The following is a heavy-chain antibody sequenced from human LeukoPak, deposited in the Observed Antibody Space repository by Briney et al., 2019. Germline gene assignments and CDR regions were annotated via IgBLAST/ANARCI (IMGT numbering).Heavy chain of an antibody. CDR2: IYHSGST. J-gene: IGHJ4*02. D-gene: IGHD2-2*01. CDR1: GYSISSGYY. CDR3: ARGHRSSTSWGKYYFDY. V-gene: IGHV4-38-2*02. Sequence: SETLSLTCTVSGYSISSGYYWGWIRQPPGKGLEWIGSIYHSGSTYYNPSLKSRVTVSVDTSKNQFSLKLSSVTAADTAVYYCARGHRSSTSWGKYYFDYWGQGTLVTVSS.